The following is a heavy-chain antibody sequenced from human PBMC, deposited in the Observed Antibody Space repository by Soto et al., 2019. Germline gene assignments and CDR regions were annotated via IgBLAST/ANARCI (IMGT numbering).Heavy chain of an antibody. Sequence: SETLSLTCTVSGGSINTFYWSWVRQRAGKGLEWIGRIFSSGSTSFYPSLASRVAMSVDTSKNHFSLNLSSVTAADMAVYYCAREGSYSAYNFAHGIQLWSFDFWGQGALVTVSS. CDR2: IFSSGST. CDR3: AREGSYSAYNFAHGIQLWSFDF. D-gene: IGHD5-12*01. CDR1: GGSINTFY. J-gene: IGHJ4*02. V-gene: IGHV4-4*07.